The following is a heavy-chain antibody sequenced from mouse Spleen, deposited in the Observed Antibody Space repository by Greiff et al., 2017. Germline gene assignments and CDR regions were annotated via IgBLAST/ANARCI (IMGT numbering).Heavy chain of an antibody. D-gene: IGHD2-2*01. J-gene: IGHJ4*01. CDR3: ASPGYDDAMDY. Sequence: VHLVESGPGLVQPSQSLSITCTVSGFSLTSYGVHWVRQSPGKGLEWLGVIWSGGSTDYNAAFISRLSISKDNSKSQVFFKMNSLQADDTAIYYCASPGYDDAMDYWGQGTSVTVSS. V-gene: IGHV2-2*01. CDR1: GFSLTSYG. CDR2: IWSGGST.